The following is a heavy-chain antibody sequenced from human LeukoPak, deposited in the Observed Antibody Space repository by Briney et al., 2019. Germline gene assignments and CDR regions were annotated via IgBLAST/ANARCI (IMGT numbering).Heavy chain of an antibody. J-gene: IGHJ4*02. D-gene: IGHD6-19*01. CDR2: SNRDGSWT. Sequence: PGPSLRLAWAPAGNYWVHWVREAPGKGLVWVSQSNRDGSWTIYADSVTGRFTISSDNAKNSVYMQMNSLRAEETAVYYCARDGDSGWYGGLDYWGQGTLVTVSS. CDR3: ARDGDSGWYGGLDY. CDR1: GNYW. V-gene: IGHV3-74*01.